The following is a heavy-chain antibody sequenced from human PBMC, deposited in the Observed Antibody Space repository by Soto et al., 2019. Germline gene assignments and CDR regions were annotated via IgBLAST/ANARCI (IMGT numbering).Heavy chain of an antibody. CDR2: VSSTGST. D-gene: IGHD6-25*01. Sequence: PSETLSLTCTVSGASITQYYWNWIRQSPGKGLEWIVSVSSTGSTVYNPSLTSRVTVSLDTSKNQFSLTLNSVTAADTAVYHCARGGVSPHHNHEFDFWGQGTLVTVSS. V-gene: IGHV4-59*01. CDR3: ARGGVSPHHNHEFDF. J-gene: IGHJ4*02. CDR1: GASITQYY.